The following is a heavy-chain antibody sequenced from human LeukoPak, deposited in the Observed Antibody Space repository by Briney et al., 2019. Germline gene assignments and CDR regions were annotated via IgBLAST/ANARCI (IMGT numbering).Heavy chain of an antibody. CDR3: VKEGQQRGVAGFDY. CDR2: ISSNGGST. V-gene: IGHV3-64D*06. J-gene: IGHJ4*02. D-gene: IGHD6-13*01. Sequence: ASVKVSCKASGFTFSSYAMHWVRQAPGKGLEYVSAISSNGGSTYYADSVKGRFTISRDNSKNSLYLQMSSLRAEDTAVYYCVKEGQQRGVAGFDYWGQGTLVTVSS. CDR1: GFTFSSYA.